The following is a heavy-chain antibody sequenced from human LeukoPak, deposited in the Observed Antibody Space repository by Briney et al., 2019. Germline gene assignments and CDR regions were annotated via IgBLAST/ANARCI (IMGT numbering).Heavy chain of an antibody. Sequence: QPGGSLRLSCAASGFTFSTYAMNWVRQAPGKGLEWVAVISDDGRHNYYADSVKGRFTISRDNSKSTLYLQMNSLRAEDTAVYYCARDPAKTVNSLVWFDPWGQGTLVTVSS. CDR3: ARDPAKTVNSLVWFDP. V-gene: IGHV3-30*04. CDR1: GFTFSTYA. J-gene: IGHJ5*02. D-gene: IGHD2/OR15-2a*01. CDR2: ISDDGRHN.